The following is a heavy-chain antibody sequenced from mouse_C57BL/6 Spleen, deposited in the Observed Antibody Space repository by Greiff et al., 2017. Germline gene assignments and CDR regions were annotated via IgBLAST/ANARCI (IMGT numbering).Heavy chain of an antibody. D-gene: IGHD1-1*01. J-gene: IGHJ3*01. V-gene: IGHV5-9-1*02. CDR3: TSERDCCSSPAWFAY. Sequence: EVKLVESGAGLVKPGGSLKLSCAASGFTFSSYAMSWVRQTPEKRLEWVAYISSGGDYIYYADSVKGRFTISRDNARNTLYLQMSSLKSEDTAMYYGTSERDCCSSPAWFAYWGQGTLVTVSA. CDR1: GFTFSSYA. CDR2: ISSGGDYI.